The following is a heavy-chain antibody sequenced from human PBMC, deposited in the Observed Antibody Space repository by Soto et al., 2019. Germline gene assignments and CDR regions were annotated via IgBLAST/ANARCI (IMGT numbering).Heavy chain of an antibody. CDR1: GFTISSYY. V-gene: IGHV3-53*01. CDR3: ARGGMWYFNTMDV. D-gene: IGHD2-15*01. J-gene: IGHJ6*02. Sequence: GGSLRLSCAASGFTISSYYMTWVRQAPGKGLEWVSVIYGGGNTDYADSVKGRFTISRDNSKNTLYLQMSSLTAEDTAMYFCARGGMWYFNTMDVWGQGTTVTVSS. CDR2: IYGGGNT.